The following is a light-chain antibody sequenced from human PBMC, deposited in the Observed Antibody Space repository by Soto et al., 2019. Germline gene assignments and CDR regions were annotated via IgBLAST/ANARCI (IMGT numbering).Light chain of an antibody. Sequence: QAVVIQPPSASGTPGQRVTVSCSGSSSNIGSNTVNWYRQIPGTAPKLLIYRNNQRPSGVPDRISGSKSGTSASLAISGLQSEDEADYYCAGWDDSLNGGVVFGGGTKVTVL. CDR3: AGWDDSLNGGVV. J-gene: IGLJ2*01. V-gene: IGLV1-44*01. CDR1: SSNIGSNT. CDR2: RNN.